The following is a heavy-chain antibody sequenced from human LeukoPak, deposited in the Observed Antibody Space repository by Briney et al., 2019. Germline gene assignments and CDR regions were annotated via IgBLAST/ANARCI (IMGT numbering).Heavy chain of an antibody. J-gene: IGHJ4*02. CDR2: IRASGYGT. CDR3: AKGRDTSGRQNFDF. D-gene: IGHD6-19*01. V-gene: IGHV3-23*01. Sequence: GGPLSLSCEPSGLTLTSYAMLGLPQAPGEGVEGVSSIRASGYGTLYTDSMSGRFTISRDNAKKTLFLQMKNLRLGDTALYYCAKGRDTSGRQNFDFWGQGTLVTVSS. CDR1: GLTLTSYA.